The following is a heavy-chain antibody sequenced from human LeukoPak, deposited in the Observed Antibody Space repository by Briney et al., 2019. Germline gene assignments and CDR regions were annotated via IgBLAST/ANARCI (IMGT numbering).Heavy chain of an antibody. CDR1: GFTFSSYS. D-gene: IGHD3-22*01. J-gene: IGHJ6*03. CDR2: ISSSSSYI. Sequence: GGSLRLSCAASGFTFSSYSMNWVRQAPGKGLEWVSSISSSSSYIYYADSVKGRFTISRDNAKNSLYLQMNSLRAEDTAVYYCARVKYYYDSSGYYYPQYYYYMDVWGKGTTVTVSS. CDR3: ARVKYYYDSSGYYYPQYYYYMDV. V-gene: IGHV3-21*01.